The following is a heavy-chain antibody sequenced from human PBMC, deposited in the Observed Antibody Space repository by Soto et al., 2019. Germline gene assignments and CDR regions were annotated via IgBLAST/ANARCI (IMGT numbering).Heavy chain of an antibody. CDR3: ARGYCTTNICDPWFDP. D-gene: IGHD2-8*01. V-gene: IGHV5-51*01. CDR2: IYPGDSDT. Sequence: GESLKISCTGVGYSFTSYWIGWVRQMPGKGLEWMGIIYPGDSDTRYSPSFQGQVTISADKSISTVYLQWSSPKASDTAMYYCARGYCTTNICDPWFDPWGQGTLVTVS. CDR1: GYSFTSYW. J-gene: IGHJ5*02.